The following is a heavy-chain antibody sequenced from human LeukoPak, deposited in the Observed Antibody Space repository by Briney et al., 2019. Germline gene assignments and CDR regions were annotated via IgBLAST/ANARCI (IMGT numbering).Heavy chain of an antibody. CDR2: INHSGST. CDR1: GGSISSYY. V-gene: IGHV4-34*01. Sequence: SETLSLTCSVSGGSISSYYWSWIRQPPGKGLEWIGEINHSGSTNYNPSLKSRVTISVDTSKNQFSLKLSSVTAADTAVYYCASGGNYYYYYMDVWGKGTTVTISS. CDR3: ASGGNYYYYYMDV. J-gene: IGHJ6*03. D-gene: IGHD2-15*01.